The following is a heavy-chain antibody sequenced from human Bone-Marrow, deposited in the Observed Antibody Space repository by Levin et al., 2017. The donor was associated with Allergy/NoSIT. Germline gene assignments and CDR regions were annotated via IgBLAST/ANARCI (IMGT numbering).Heavy chain of an antibody. J-gene: IGHJ4*02. CDR3: ARDGYTTYYYGSGTFDY. Sequence: LSLTCAASGFTFSSSWMHWVRQAPGKGLVWVSRINSDGSSTSYADSVKGRFTISRDNAKNTLYLQMNSLRAEDTAVYYCARDGYTTYYYGSGTFDYWGQGTLVTVSS. CDR2: INSDGSST. D-gene: IGHD3-10*01. V-gene: IGHV3-74*01. CDR1: GFTFSSSW.